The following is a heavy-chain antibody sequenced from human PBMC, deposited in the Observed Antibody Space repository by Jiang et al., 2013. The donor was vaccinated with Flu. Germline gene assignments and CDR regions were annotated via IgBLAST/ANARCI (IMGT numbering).Heavy chain of an antibody. Sequence: LLKPSETLSLTCNVSGDSVSSSYWTWIRQPPGKGLEWIAYIYTSGSTNYNPSLRGRVTISIDTSKNQFLLRLRSVTAADTAVYYCARLRGHGDAFDIWGQGTMVTVSS. CDR2: IYTSGST. CDR3: ARLRGHGDAFDI. J-gene: IGHJ3*02. V-gene: IGHV4-4*09. CDR1: GDSVSSSY.